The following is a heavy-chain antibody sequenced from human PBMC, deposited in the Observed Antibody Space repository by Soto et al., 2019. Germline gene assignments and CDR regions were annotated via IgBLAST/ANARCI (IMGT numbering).Heavy chain of an antibody. J-gene: IGHJ4*02. CDR1: GFTFSSYG. CDR3: AKDDRYYGSALIEGFDY. CDR2: MSYDGSNK. Sequence: GGSLRLSCAASGFTFSSYGMHWVRQAPGKGLEWVAVMSYDGSNKYYADSVKGRFTISRDNSKNTLYLQMNSLRAEDTAVYYCAKDDRYYGSALIEGFDYWGQGTLVTVSS. D-gene: IGHD3-10*01. V-gene: IGHV3-30*18.